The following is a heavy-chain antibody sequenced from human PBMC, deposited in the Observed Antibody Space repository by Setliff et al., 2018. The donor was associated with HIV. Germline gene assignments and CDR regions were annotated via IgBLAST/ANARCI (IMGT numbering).Heavy chain of an antibody. CDR2: IFPGDSET. D-gene: IGHD3-9*01. J-gene: IGHJ6*03. CDR3: TRHPLRPGIAGYFYFVDV. V-gene: IGHV5-51*01. CDR1: GYSFPNDW. Sequence: PGESLKISCKDSGYSFPNDWIDWVRQMPGKGLEWVAIIFPGDSETRYSPSFEGQVTISADRSINTVYLQWSSLRASDTAIYYCTRHPLRPGIAGYFYFVDVWGTGTTVTAP.